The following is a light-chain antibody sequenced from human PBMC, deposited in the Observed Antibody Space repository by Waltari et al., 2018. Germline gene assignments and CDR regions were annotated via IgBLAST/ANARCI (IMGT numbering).Light chain of an antibody. Sequence: QSVLTQPPSVSAAPGQKVTISCSGSSSNIGNKYVSWYQQLPGTAPKLLIYENNKRPSGIPDRFSGSESDTSATLGITGLQTGDEADYYCGAWDSSLNAWVFGGGTEVTVL. J-gene: IGLJ3*02. CDR1: SSNIGNKY. CDR3: GAWDSSLNAWV. V-gene: IGLV1-51*02. CDR2: ENN.